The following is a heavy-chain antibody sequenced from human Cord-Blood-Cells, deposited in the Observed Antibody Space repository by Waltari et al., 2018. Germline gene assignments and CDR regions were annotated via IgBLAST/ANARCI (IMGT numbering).Heavy chain of an antibody. CDR3: ARELLLWFGEFDY. Sequence: QVQLVESGGGVVQPGRSLRLSCAASGLTFSSYARHWVRQALGKGLELVAIISYDGRNKYYAESVKGRFTISRDNYKNTLYLQMNSLRAEDTAVYYCARELLLWFGEFDYWGQGTLVTVSS. CDR1: GLTFSSYA. D-gene: IGHD3-10*01. V-gene: IGHV3-30*01. CDR2: ISYDGRNK. J-gene: IGHJ4*02.